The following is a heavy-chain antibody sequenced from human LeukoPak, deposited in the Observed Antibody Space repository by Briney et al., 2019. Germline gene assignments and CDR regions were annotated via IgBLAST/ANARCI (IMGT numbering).Heavy chain of an antibody. V-gene: IGHV3-23*01. CDR3: AKGIIGDGTCYSALDY. CDR1: GFTFSSYV. J-gene: IGHJ4*02. Sequence: PGGSLRLSCEASGFTFSSYVISWVRQAPGKGLEWVSAISASGGSTYYADSVKGRFAISRDNSRNTLYLQMNSLRAEDTALYYSAKGIIGDGTCYSALDYRGQGTLVTVSS. D-gene: IGHD2-15*01. CDR2: ISASGGST.